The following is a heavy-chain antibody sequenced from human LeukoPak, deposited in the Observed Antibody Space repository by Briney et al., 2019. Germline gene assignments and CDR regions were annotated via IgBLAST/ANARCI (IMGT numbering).Heavy chain of an antibody. D-gene: IGHD3-22*01. Sequence: GGSLRLSCAASGFTFSSYWMSWVRQAPGKGLEWVANIKQDGSGKYYVDSVKGRFTISRDNAKNSLYLQMNSLRAEDTAVYYCARVWITYYYDSSGYYYPVYYFDYWGQGTLVTVSS. CDR3: ARVWITYYYDSSGYYYPVYYFDY. CDR2: IKQDGSGK. V-gene: IGHV3-7*01. CDR1: GFTFSSYW. J-gene: IGHJ4*02.